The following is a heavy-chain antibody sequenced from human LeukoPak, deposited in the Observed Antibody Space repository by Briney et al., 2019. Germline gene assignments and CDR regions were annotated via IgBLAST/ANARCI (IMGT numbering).Heavy chain of an antibody. Sequence: GGSLRLSCAASGFTFSSYWMHWVRQAPGKGLVWVSRINSDGSSTSYADSVKGRFTISRDNAKNTLYLQMNSLRAEDTAVYYCARDSPVVGDPDWFDPWGQGTLVTVSS. CDR2: INSDGSST. V-gene: IGHV3-74*01. J-gene: IGHJ5*02. CDR3: ARDSPVVGDPDWFDP. CDR1: GFTFSSYW. D-gene: IGHD3-16*01.